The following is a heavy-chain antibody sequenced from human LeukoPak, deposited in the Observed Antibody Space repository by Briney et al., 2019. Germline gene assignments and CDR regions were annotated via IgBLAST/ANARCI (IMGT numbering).Heavy chain of an antibody. Sequence: GWSLRLSCAASGFTVNSNYMSWVRQAPGKGLEWVSVIYTGDTTYYEDSVKGRFTISRDNYKNTLYLQMNSLRAEDTAVYYCNSGSYSSIPNFFDYWGQGTLVTVSS. D-gene: IGHD3-10*01. CDR2: IYTGDTT. J-gene: IGHJ4*02. CDR3: NSGSYSSIPNFFDY. V-gene: IGHV3-53*01. CDR1: GFTVNSNY.